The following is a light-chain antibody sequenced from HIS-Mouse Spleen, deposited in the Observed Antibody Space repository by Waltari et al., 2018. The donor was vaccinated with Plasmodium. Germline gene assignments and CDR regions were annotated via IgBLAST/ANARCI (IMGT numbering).Light chain of an antibody. CDR3: QQRSNWPPLT. Sequence: EIVLTQSPATLSLSPGERATLSCRASQSVSSYLAWYQQKPGQAPRLLIYDASNRATGIPARFSGSGSVTDFTLTISSLEPEDFAVYYYQQRSNWPPLTFGGGTKVEIK. J-gene: IGKJ4*01. V-gene: IGKV3-11*01. CDR1: QSVSSY. CDR2: DAS.